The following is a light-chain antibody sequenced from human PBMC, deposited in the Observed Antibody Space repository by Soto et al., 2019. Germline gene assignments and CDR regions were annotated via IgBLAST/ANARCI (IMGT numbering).Light chain of an antibody. J-gene: IGKJ3*01. V-gene: IGKV1-27*01. CDR1: QDIRNV. Sequence: DIQMTQSPTSLSASVGDRVTITCRSRQDIRNVVAWYQQKPGKAPKLLIYAASTLQSGVPSRFSGSGSGTDFTLTINSLQPEDVATYSCQKYSSVPVFGPGTKVEIK. CDR3: QKYSSVPV. CDR2: AAS.